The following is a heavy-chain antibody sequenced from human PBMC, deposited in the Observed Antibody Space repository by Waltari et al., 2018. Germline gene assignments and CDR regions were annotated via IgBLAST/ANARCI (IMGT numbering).Heavy chain of an antibody. J-gene: IGHJ5*02. Sequence: QVQLVQSGAEVTKPRPSVKVSCKASGYTFTSYDFHWVRQDTGQGLEWMGWMNPNSGNTGYAQKFQGRVTITRNTSISTAYMELSSLRSEDTAVYYCARLRIFGVVKGWFDPWGQGTLVTVSS. CDR3: ARLRIFGVVKGWFDP. V-gene: IGHV1-8*03. D-gene: IGHD3-3*02. CDR1: GYTFTSYD. CDR2: MNPNSGNT.